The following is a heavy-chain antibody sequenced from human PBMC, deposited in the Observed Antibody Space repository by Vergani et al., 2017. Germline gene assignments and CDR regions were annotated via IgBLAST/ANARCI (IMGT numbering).Heavy chain of an antibody. D-gene: IGHD6-6*01. Sequence: QLQLQESGPGLVKPSETLSLTCTVSGGSISSSSYYWGWIRQPPGKGLEWIGYIYYSGSTNYNPSLKSRVTISVDTSKNQFSLKLSSVTAADTAVYYCARGGTARHGYFDYWGQGTLVTVSS. CDR2: IYYSGST. CDR3: ARGGTARHGYFDY. J-gene: IGHJ4*02. CDR1: GGSISSSSYY. V-gene: IGHV4-61*05.